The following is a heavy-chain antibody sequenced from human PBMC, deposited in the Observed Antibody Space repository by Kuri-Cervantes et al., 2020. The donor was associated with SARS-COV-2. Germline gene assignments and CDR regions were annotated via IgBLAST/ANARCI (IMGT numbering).Heavy chain of an antibody. Sequence: GGSLRLSCAASGFSFSMYWMSWVRQAPGKGLEWVANIRQDAGDKNCVDSVRGRFTISRDNAKNSLYLQMNSLGAEDTAVYYCARDHGGALDSWGQGTLVTVSS. D-gene: IGHD3-16*01. V-gene: IGHV3-7*01. CDR1: GFSFSMYW. J-gene: IGHJ4*02. CDR3: ARDHGGALDS. CDR2: IRQDAGDK.